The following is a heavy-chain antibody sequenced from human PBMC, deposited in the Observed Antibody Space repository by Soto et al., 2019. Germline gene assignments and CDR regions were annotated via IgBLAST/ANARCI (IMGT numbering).Heavy chain of an antibody. D-gene: IGHD6-19*01. Sequence: SETLSLTCDVSGASITTYYWSWIRQAPGKGLEWIGNVYHTGSTDYNSSLKSRVTISVDTSKNQSSLNMNSVTTADTAVYYCARRLFGSGWTLDSWGQGALVTVSS. CDR1: GASITTYY. J-gene: IGHJ4*02. V-gene: IGHV4-59*01. CDR3: ARRLFGSGWTLDS. CDR2: VYHTGST.